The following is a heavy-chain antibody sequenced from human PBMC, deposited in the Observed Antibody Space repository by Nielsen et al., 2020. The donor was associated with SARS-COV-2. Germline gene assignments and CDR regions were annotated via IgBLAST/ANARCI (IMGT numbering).Heavy chain of an antibody. CDR1: GGSISSYY. Sequence: SETLSLTCTVSGGSISSYYWSWIRQPPGKRLEWIGYIYYSGSTSYNPSLRSRVTISVDTSKNQFSLSLSSVTAADTAVYYCARDPGGLVGATNRRFDPWGQGTLVTVSS. CDR2: IYYSGST. V-gene: IGHV4-59*12. CDR3: ARDPGGLVGATNRRFDP. D-gene: IGHD1-26*01. J-gene: IGHJ5*02.